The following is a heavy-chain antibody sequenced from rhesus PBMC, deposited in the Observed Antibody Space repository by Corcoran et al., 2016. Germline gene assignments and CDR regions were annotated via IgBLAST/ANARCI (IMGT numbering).Heavy chain of an antibody. V-gene: IGHV4-73*01. D-gene: IGHD2-2*01. CDR2: IDGNSAST. CDR1: GGSITGYY. Sequence: QVKLPQWGEGLVKPSETLSLTCAVYGGSITGYYWSWIRQPPGKGLGWIGNIDGNSASTNYNPSLKNRVTISKDTSKNQFSLKLSSVTAADTAVYYCARDICTSTTCYVSYDVWGPGVLVTVSS. CDR3: ARDICTSTTCYVSYDV. J-gene: IGHJ5-1*01.